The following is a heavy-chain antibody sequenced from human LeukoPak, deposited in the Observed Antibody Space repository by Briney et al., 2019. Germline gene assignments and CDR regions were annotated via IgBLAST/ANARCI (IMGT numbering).Heavy chain of an antibody. CDR3: ARDRYYGSGSYYKPLYFDY. CDR2: IIPIFGTG. J-gene: IGHJ4*02. D-gene: IGHD3-10*01. CDR1: GGTFSSYA. V-gene: IGHV1-69*13. Sequence: SVKVSCKASGGTFSSYAISWVRQAPGQGLEWMGRIIPIFGTGNYAQKFQGRVTITADESTSTAYMELSSLRSEDTAVYYCARDRYYGSGSYYKPLYFDYWGQGTLVTVSS.